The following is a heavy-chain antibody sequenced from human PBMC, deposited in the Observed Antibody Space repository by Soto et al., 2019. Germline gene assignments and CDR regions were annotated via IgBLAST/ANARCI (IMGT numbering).Heavy chain of an antibody. CDR2: ISYDGSNK. CDR1: GFTFSSYG. CDR3: AKDPTGSAAGKGHWFDP. D-gene: IGHD6-13*01. J-gene: IGHJ5*02. V-gene: IGHV3-30*18. Sequence: PGGSLRLSCAASGFTFSSYGMHWVRQAPGKGLEWVAVISYDGSNKYYADSVKGRFTISRDNSKNTLYLQMNSLRAEDTAVYYCAKDPTGSAAGKGHWFDPWGQGTLVTVSS.